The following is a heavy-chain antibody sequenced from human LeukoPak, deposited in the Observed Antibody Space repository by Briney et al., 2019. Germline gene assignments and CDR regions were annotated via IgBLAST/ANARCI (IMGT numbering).Heavy chain of an antibody. D-gene: IGHD5-12*01. J-gene: IGHJ6*02. Sequence: GGSLRLSCAASGFTLSSYWMSWVRQAPGKGLEWVSYISTTGSTIYYADSVQGRFTISRDNAKNSLYLQMNSLRADDTPVYYCARDPHDSGYDYNSYYYGMDVWGQGTTVTVSS. CDR1: GFTLSSYW. CDR3: ARDPHDSGYDYNSYYYGMDV. CDR2: ISTTGSTI. V-gene: IGHV3-48*04.